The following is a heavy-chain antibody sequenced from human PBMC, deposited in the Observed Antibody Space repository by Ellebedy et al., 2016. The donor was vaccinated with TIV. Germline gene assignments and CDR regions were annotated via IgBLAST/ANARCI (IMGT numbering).Heavy chain of an antibody. V-gene: IGHV1-46*01. J-gene: IGHJ4*02. CDR3: VREKVGGTFDY. D-gene: IGHD2-15*01. Sequence: AASVKVSCKASGYTLTDYYIHWVRQAPGQGLEWMGIIIPSGGTTNYAQKFQGRVTMTRDTSTSTVSMELRSLRSEDTAVYYWVREKVGGTFDYWGQGTLVTVSS. CDR2: IIPSGGTT. CDR1: GYTLTDYY.